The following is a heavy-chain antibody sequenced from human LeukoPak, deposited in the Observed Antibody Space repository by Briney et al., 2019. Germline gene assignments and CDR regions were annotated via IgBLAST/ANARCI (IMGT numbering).Heavy chain of an antibody. D-gene: IGHD3-22*01. Sequence: GSLRLFCAASGLTFSTYAMAWVRQAPGGGLEWVSVVSTNGDVTFYADSVKGRFTISRKNSKNTLFLQIKSRRAEDTAVYYCARESTMIDFWGQGTLVTVSS. V-gene: IGHV3-23*01. CDR2: VSTNGDVT. J-gene: IGHJ4*02. CDR3: ARESTMIDF. CDR1: GLTFSTYA.